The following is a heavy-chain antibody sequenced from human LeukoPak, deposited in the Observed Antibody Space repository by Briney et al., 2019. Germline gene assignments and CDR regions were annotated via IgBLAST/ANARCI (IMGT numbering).Heavy chain of an antibody. V-gene: IGHV3-33*06. J-gene: IGHJ4*02. D-gene: IGHD1-26*01. CDR3: AKSKTYMGSPGHFDY. CDR2: IWGDGGSK. Sequence: PGGPLRFSGEASGLTFSSYAMRGARRPPGKGLEWVPVIWGDGGSKYYADSVKGRFTISRENSKNTLYLQMNSLRAEDTAVYYSAKSKTYMGSPGHFDYWGQGTLVTVSS. CDR1: GLTFSSYA.